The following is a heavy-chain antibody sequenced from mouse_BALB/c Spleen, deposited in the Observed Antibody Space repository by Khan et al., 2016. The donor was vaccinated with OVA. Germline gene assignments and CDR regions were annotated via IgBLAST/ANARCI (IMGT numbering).Heavy chain of an antibody. V-gene: IGHV14-1*02. Sequence: VQLQQSGAELVRPGALVKLSCKASGFNIKDYYIHWVKQRPEQGLEWIGWIDPENGNTIYDPKFQGKANITADTSSNTAYLHFSSLTSEDTAVYYCARAGYSPWFAYWDQGTLVTVSA. CDR2: IDPENGNT. CDR1: GFNIKDYY. D-gene: IGHD2-3*01. J-gene: IGHJ3*01. CDR3: ARAGYSPWFAY.